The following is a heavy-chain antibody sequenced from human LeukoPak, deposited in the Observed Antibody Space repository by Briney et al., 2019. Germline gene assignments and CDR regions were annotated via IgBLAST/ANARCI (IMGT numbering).Heavy chain of an antibody. V-gene: IGHV4-34*01. Sequence: PSETLSLTCAVYGGSFSGYYWSWIRQPPGKGLEWIGEINHSGSTNYNPSLKSRVTISVDTSKNQFSLKLSSVTAADTAVYYCARATGPRYDFWSGYPIGALDIWGQGTMVTVSS. J-gene: IGHJ3*02. D-gene: IGHD3-3*01. CDR3: ARATGPRYDFWSGYPIGALDI. CDR1: GGSFSGYY. CDR2: INHSGST.